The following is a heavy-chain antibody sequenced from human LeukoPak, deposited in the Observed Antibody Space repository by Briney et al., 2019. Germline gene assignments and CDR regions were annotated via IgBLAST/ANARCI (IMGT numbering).Heavy chain of an antibody. CDR2: TYYRSKWHN. Sequence: SQTLSLTCAISGDSVSSNSAAWNWIRQSPSIGLEWLGRTYYRSKWHNNYALSVKSLITINPDTSKNQFSLQLYSGTPEYSAVYYCARTRGYFDYWGQGTLVTVSS. J-gene: IGHJ4*02. V-gene: IGHV6-1*01. D-gene: IGHD3-10*01. CDR3: ARTRGYFDY. CDR1: GDSVSSNSAA.